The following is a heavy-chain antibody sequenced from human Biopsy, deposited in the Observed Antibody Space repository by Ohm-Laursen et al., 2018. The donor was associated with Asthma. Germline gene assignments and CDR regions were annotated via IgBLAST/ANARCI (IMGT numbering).Heavy chain of an antibody. D-gene: IGHD5-18*01. CDR1: GGSISSDY. CDR3: ARGQGRGIQLWSLDP. Sequence: GTLSLTCTVSGGSISSDYWSWLRQSPGKGLEWIGYIHNSGNTNYNPSLKSRVTISLDTSKNHFSLRLSFVTAADTAVYFCARGQGRGIQLWSLDPRGQGILVTVSS. CDR2: IHNSGNT. J-gene: IGHJ5*02. V-gene: IGHV4-59*01.